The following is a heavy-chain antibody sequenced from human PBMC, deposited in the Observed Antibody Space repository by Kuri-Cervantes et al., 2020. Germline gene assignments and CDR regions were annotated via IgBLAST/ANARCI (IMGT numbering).Heavy chain of an antibody. D-gene: IGHD2-21*02. CDR3: ARDRVVVTAIVEYYFDY. V-gene: IGHV3-7*01. J-gene: IGHJ4*02. CDR1: GSTLSNYT. Sequence: GGSLRLSCAASGSTLSNYTMNWVRQAPGKGLEWVANIEQDGSEKYYVDSVKGRFTISRDNAKNSLYLQMNSLRAEDTAVYYCARDRVVVTAIVEYYFDYWGQGTLVTVSS. CDR2: IEQDGSEK.